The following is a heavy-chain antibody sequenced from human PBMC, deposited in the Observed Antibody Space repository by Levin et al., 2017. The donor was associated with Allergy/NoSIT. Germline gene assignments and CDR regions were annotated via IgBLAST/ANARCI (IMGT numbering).Heavy chain of an antibody. J-gene: IGHJ4*02. Sequence: ASVKVSCKASGYTFTGYYMHWVRQAPGQGLEWMGWINPNSGGTNYAQKFQGRVTMTRDTSISTAYMELSRLRSDDTAVYYCARMYGSDIVVVVAATRRHFDYWGQGTLVTVSS. CDR1: GYTFTGYY. CDR2: INPNSGGT. CDR3: ARMYGSDIVVVVAATRRHFDY. V-gene: IGHV1-2*02. D-gene: IGHD2-15*01.